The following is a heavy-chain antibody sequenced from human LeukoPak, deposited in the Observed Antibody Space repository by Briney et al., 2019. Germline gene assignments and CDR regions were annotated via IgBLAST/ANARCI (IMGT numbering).Heavy chain of an antibody. V-gene: IGHV1-3*01. D-gene: IGHD3-10*01. CDR1: GYTFTSYA. Sequence: GASVTVSCKASGYTFTSYAMHWVRQAPGQRLEWMGWINAGNGNTKYSQKFQGRVTITRDTSASTAYMELSSLRSEDTAVYYCARAPLYGSGSLGYWGQGTLVTVSS. J-gene: IGHJ4*02. CDR2: INAGNGNT. CDR3: ARAPLYGSGSLGY.